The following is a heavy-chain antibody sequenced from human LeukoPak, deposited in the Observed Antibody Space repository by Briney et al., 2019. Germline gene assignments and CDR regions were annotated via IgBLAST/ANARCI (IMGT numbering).Heavy chain of an antibody. J-gene: IGHJ4*02. V-gene: IGHV3-21*01. CDR1: GFTFSTYS. CDR2: ISSGSSYI. CDR3: AREAGGNSGYVWVL. Sequence: GGSLRLSCAASGFTFSTYSMNWVRQAPGKGLEWVSSISSGSSYIYYADSVKGRFTVSRDNAENSLYLQMNSLRAEDTAVYYCAREAGGNSGYVWVLWGQGTLVTVSS. D-gene: IGHD5-12*01.